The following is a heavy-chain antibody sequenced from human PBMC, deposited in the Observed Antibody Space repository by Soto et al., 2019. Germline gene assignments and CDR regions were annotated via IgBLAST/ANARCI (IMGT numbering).Heavy chain of an antibody. J-gene: IGHJ4*02. Sequence: PSETLSLTCTVSGGSISSSSYYWGWIRQPPGKGLEWIGSIYYSGSTYYNPSLKSRVTISVDTSKNQFSLKLSSVTAADTAVYYCARKLTMVRGVGGPYYWGQATLVTVSS. CDR1: GGSISSSSYY. CDR2: IYYSGST. V-gene: IGHV4-39*01. CDR3: ARKLTMVRGVGGPYY. D-gene: IGHD3-10*01.